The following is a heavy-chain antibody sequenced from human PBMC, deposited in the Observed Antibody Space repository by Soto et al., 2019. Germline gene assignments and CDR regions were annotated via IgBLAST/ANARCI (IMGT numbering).Heavy chain of an antibody. J-gene: IGHJ6*02. Sequence: GGSLRLSCAASGFTFSSYSMNWVRQAPGKALEWVSSISSSSSYIYYADAVKGRLTISRDNAKNSLYLQMNSLRAEDTAVYYCAREGFIVATDYYYYGMDGWGQGTTVTVSS. V-gene: IGHV3-21*01. CDR1: GFTFSSYS. CDR3: AREGFIVATDYYYYGMDG. D-gene: IGHD5-12*01. CDR2: ISSSSSYI.